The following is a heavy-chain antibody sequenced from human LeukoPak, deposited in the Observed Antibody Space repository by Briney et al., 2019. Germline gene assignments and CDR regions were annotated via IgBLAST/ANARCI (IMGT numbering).Heavy chain of an antibody. D-gene: IGHD2-15*01. CDR1: GFTVSSNY. Sequence: TGGSLRLSCAASGFTVSSNYMSWVRQAPGKGLEWVSVIYSGGSTHYADSVKGRFTISRDNSKNTLYLQMNSLRAEDTAVYYCARARAYCSGGSCYSEGLHWFDPWGQGTLVTVSS. CDR2: IYSGGST. V-gene: IGHV3-66*01. CDR3: ARARAYCSGGSCYSEGLHWFDP. J-gene: IGHJ5*02.